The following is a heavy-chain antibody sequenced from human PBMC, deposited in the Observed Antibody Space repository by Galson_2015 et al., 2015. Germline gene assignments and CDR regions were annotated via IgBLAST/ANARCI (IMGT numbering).Heavy chain of an antibody. CDR3: AVIYGSGTYSDY. J-gene: IGHJ4*02. CDR2: IYSGGST. V-gene: IGHV3-53*01. CDR1: GFTVGSNY. Sequence: SLRLSCAASGFTVGSNYMSWVRQAPGKGLEWFSLIYSGGSTYYADSVKGRFTLSRDNSKNTLFLQMNSLRAEDTAVYYCAVIYGSGTYSDYWGQGTLVTVSS. D-gene: IGHD3-10*01.